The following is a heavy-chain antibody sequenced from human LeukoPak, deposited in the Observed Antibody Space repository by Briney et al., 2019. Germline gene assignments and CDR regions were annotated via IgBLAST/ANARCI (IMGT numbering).Heavy chain of an antibody. J-gene: IGHJ6*02. CDR3: ARKGLETPKVCMDV. CDR1: GFSFSGYA. V-gene: IGHV3-23*01. D-gene: IGHD1-1*01. CDR2: IGTSGPGT. Sequence: PGASLRLTCSASGFSFSGYALSWVRQAPGKGLEWVSHIGTSGPGTFYTDSVKGRFTISRDNSENTLYLQMNSLRVEDTAVYFCARKGLETPKVCMDVWGPGTTVTVSS.